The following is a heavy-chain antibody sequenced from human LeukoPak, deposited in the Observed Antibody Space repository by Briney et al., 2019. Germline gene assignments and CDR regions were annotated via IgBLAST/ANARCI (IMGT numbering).Heavy chain of an antibody. D-gene: IGHD6-19*01. J-gene: IGHJ4*02. V-gene: IGHV3-53*01. CDR3: AASSGWYGLDY. Sequence: GGSLRLSCAASGFSVSSNYMNWVRQAPGKGLEWASLINSGGSTYYADSVKGRFTISRDNSKNTLYLQLNSMRDEDTAVYYCAASSGWYGLDYWGQGTLVTVSS. CDR1: GFSVSSNY. CDR2: INSGGST.